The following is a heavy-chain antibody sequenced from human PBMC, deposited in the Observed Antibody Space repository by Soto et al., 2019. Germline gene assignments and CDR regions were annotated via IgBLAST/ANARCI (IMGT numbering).Heavy chain of an antibody. D-gene: IGHD3-22*01. CDR3: ATRGYYDSSCDIYNYDVMYF. J-gene: IGHJ6*02. Sequence: PGESLQISCKGSGESFTSYWISWLRQMPGKGLEWMGRIDPSDSYTNYGPSFQGHVTISADKSISTAYLQWSSLKASDTAMYYCATRGYYDSSCDIYNYDVMYFCGQGSTVTGS. CDR2: IDPSDSYT. V-gene: IGHV5-10-1*01. CDR1: GESFTSYW.